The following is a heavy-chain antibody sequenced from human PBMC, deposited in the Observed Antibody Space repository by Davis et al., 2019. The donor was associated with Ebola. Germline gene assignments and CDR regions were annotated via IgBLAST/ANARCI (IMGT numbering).Heavy chain of an antibody. CDR1: GFTFSSYA. Sequence: GGSLRLSCAASGFTFSSYAMSWVRQAPGKGLEWVSAISGSGGSTYYADSVKGRFTISRDNAKNSLYLQMNSLSAEDTAVYYCARGTERGFDPWGQGTLVTVSS. J-gene: IGHJ5*02. CDR3: ARGTERGFDP. V-gene: IGHV3-23*01. CDR2: ISGSGGST. D-gene: IGHD1-14*01.